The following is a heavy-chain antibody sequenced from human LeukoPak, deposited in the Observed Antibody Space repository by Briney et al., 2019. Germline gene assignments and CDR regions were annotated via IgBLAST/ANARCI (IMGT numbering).Heavy chain of an antibody. Sequence: GGSLRLSCAASGFTVSSNYMSWVRQAPGKGLEWVSRINNDGRSTSYADPVKGRFTISRDNAKNTLYMQMNSLRAEDTAVYYCGTAFEFWGQGTLVTVSS. CDR2: INNDGRST. D-gene: IGHD5-18*01. V-gene: IGHV3-74*01. CDR1: GFTVSSNY. J-gene: IGHJ4*02. CDR3: GTAFEF.